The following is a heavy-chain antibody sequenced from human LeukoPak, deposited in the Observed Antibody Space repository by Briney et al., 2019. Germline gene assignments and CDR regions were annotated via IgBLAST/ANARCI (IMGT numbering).Heavy chain of an antibody. CDR3: ARAAGYCSGGTCLYYFDY. D-gene: IGHD2-15*01. J-gene: IGHJ4*02. CDR2: INANSGGT. Sequence: GASVKVSCKTSGYIFTDYYMHWVRQAPGQGLEWMGRINANSGGTSYAQKFQGRVSLTRDTSISTAYMELSRLRSDDTAVYYCARAAGYCSGGTCLYYFDYWGQGTLVTVSS. CDR1: GYIFTDYY. V-gene: IGHV1-2*06.